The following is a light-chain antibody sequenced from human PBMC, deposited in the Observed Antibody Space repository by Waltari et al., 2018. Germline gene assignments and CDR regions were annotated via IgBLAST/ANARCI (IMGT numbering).Light chain of an antibody. Sequence: EIRLTQSPGALSLYPGERATLSCTSSQSISKYLAWYQQKPGQAPRLNIYEATIRATGIPDRFSGSGFGTDFSLTISSLEPEDFAVYYCQKYGTLPATFGQGTKVEIK. CDR2: EAT. CDR1: QSISKY. V-gene: IGKV3-20*01. J-gene: IGKJ1*01. CDR3: QKYGTLPAT.